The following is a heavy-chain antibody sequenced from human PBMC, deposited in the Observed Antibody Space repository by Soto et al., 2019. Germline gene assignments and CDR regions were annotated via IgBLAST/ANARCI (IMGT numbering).Heavy chain of an antibody. D-gene: IGHD6-13*01. CDR2: IKQDGSEK. Sequence: EVQLVESGGGLVQPGGSLRLSCAASGFTFSSYWMSWVRQAPGKGLAWVANIKQDGSEKYYVDSVKGRFTISRDNAKNSLYLQMNSLRAEDTAVYYCARAPIDRSSWFDYWGQGTLVTVSS. CDR1: GFTFSSYW. V-gene: IGHV3-7*03. J-gene: IGHJ4*02. CDR3: ARAPIDRSSWFDY.